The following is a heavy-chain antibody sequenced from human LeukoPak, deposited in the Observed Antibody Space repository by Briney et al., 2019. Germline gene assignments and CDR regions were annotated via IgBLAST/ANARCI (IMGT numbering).Heavy chain of an antibody. D-gene: IGHD1-26*01. Sequence: LSLTCAVYGGSFSGYYWSWIRQVPGKGLEWLSYISSGSSTIYYADSVKGRFTISRDNARNSLYLQMNGLRAEDTAVYYCARVTVGATADYFDYWGQGTLVTVSS. V-gene: IGHV3-11*04. CDR1: GGSFSGYY. CDR2: ISSGSSTI. J-gene: IGHJ4*02. CDR3: ARVTVGATADYFDY.